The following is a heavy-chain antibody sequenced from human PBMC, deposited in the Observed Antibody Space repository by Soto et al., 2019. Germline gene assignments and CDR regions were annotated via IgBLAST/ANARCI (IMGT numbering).Heavy chain of an antibody. D-gene: IGHD6-13*01. Sequence: QLQLQESGPGLVKPSETLSLTCTVSGGSISSSSYYWGWIRQPPGKGLEWVGSIYYSGSTYYNPSLKSRVTISVDTSKTQFSLKLSSVTAADTAVYYCARAKAIAASGGWYFDLWGRGTLVTVSS. CDR3: ARAKAIAASGGWYFDL. J-gene: IGHJ2*01. CDR1: GGSISSSSYY. V-gene: IGHV4-39*01. CDR2: IYYSGST.